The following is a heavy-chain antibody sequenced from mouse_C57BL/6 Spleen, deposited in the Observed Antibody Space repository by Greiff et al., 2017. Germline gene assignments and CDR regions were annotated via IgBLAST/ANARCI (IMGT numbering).Heavy chain of an antibody. V-gene: IGHV1-64*01. D-gene: IGHD2-1*01. CDR2: IHPNSGST. CDR1: GYTFTSYW. CDR3: ASREGNHWYFDV. J-gene: IGHJ1*03. Sequence: QVQLQQPGAELVKPGASVKLSCKASGYTFTSYWMHWVKQRPGQGLEWIGMIHPNSGSTNYNEKFKSKATLTVDKSSSTAYMQRSSLTSEDSAVYYCASREGNHWYFDVWGTGTTVTVSS.